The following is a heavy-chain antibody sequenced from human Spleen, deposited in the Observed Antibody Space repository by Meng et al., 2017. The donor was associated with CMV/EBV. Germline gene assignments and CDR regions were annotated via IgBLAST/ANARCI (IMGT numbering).Heavy chain of an antibody. D-gene: IGHD2-15*01. J-gene: IGHJ6*02. CDR1: GGSISSGGYN. CDR2: IYYSGST. Sequence: SETLSLTCTVSGGSISSGGYNWSWIRQHPGKGLEWIGYIYYSGSTYYNPSLKSRVTISVDTSKNQFSLKLSSVTAADTAVYYCARESMVPVSRYYFYTMDVWGQGTTVTVSS. V-gene: IGHV4-31*03. CDR3: ARESMVPVSRYYFYTMDV.